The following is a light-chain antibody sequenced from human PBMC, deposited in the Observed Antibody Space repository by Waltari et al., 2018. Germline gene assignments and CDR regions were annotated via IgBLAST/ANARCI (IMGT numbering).Light chain of an antibody. CDR2: GAS. CDR3: QQYGGSLIT. V-gene: IGKV3-20*01. Sequence: DIVLTQSPDTLSLSPGERATLPCRASQNVRNNNLAWYQQKPGQTPRLLIFGASSRATGIPDRFGGSGSGTDFSLIISRLEPEDFAVYYCQQYGGSLITFGQGTRL. CDR1: QNVRNNN. J-gene: IGKJ5*01.